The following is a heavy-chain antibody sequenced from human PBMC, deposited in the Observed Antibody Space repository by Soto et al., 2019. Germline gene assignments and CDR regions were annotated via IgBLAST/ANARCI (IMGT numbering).Heavy chain of an antibody. CDR3: AKRNSSGWYYFDY. V-gene: IGHV3-23*01. J-gene: IGHJ4*02. CDR2: IGVNT. CDR1: GFTFSSYA. D-gene: IGHD6-19*01. Sequence: QSGGSLRLSCAASGFTFSSYAMSWVRQAPGIGLEWVSTIGVNTHYADSVKGRFTISRDSSKTTVFLQMNRLRAEDTAVYYCAKRNSSGWYYFDYWGQGTLVTVSS.